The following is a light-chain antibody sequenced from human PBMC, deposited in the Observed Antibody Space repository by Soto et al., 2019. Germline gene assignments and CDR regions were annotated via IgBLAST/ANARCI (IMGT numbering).Light chain of an antibody. CDR2: AAS. CDR1: QGIRND. CDR3: LQEYDYPRT. J-gene: IGKJ2*01. V-gene: IGKV1-6*01. Sequence: AIQMTQSPSSLSASVGDRVTITCRASQGIRNDLGWYQHKPGKAPELLIYAASTLQSGVPSRFSGSGSGTDFTLTISSLQPEDFATYYCLQEYDYPRTFGHGTKLEIK.